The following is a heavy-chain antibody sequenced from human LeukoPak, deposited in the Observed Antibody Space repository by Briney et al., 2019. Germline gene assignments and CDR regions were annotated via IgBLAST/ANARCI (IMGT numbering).Heavy chain of an antibody. V-gene: IGHV5-51*01. CDR2: IYPGDSDT. D-gene: IGHD2-21*01. CDR1: GYSLTSYW. J-gene: IGHJ1*01. Sequence: GESLKISCKGSGYSLTSYWIGWVRQMPGKGLEGMGIIYPGDSDTRYSPSFQGQVTISADKSISTAYLQWSSLKASDTAMYYCARYCGGDCYSGMGYFQHWGQGTLVTVSS. CDR3: ARYCGGDCYSGMGYFQH.